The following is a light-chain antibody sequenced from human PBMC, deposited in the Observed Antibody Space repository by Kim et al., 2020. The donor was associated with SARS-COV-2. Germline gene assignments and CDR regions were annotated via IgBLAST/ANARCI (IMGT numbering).Light chain of an antibody. CDR1: QSVSRSY. Sequence: EIVLTQSPGILSLSPGERATLSCRASQSVSRSYLAWYQQIPGQAPRLLIYDASNRATGIPDRFSGSGFGTDFTLTINRVESEDAAVYSCQQYGSSPYTFGQGAKLEI. J-gene: IGKJ2*01. CDR3: QQYGSSPYT. CDR2: DAS. V-gene: IGKV3-20*01.